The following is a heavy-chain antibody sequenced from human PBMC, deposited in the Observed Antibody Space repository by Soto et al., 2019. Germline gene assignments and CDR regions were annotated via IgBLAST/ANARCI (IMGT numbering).Heavy chain of an antibody. V-gene: IGHV3-30-3*01. CDR3: AKGTPNMGAVAVGNDY. D-gene: IGHD6-19*01. CDR1: GFTFSSYA. Sequence: PGGSLRLSCAASGFTFSSYAMHWVRQAPGKGLEWVAVISYDGSNKYYADSVKGRFTISRDNSKNTLYLQMNSLRAEDTAVYYCAKGTPNMGAVAVGNDYWGQGTLVTVSS. CDR2: ISYDGSNK. J-gene: IGHJ4*02.